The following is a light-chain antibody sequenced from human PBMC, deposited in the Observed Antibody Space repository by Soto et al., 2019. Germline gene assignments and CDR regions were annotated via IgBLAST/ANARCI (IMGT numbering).Light chain of an antibody. CDR3: QAWDSNTGV. Sequence: SSELTQPPSVSVSPGQTASITCSGNKLGNKYACWYQQKPGQSPVLVIYQDTKRPSGIPERFSGSNSGNTATLTINGTQAMDEADYYCQAWDSNTGVFGTGTKLTVL. V-gene: IGLV3-1*01. J-gene: IGLJ1*01. CDR2: QDT. CDR1: KLGNKY.